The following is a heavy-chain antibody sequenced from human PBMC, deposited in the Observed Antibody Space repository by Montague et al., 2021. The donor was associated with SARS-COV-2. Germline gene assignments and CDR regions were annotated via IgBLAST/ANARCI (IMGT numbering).Heavy chain of an antibody. J-gene: IGHJ6*02. CDR1: GFTFSSYA. CDR2: ISYDGSNK. Sequence: SLRLSCAASGFTFSSYAMHWVRQAPGKGLEWVAVISYDGSNKYYADSVKGRFTISRDNSKNTLYLQMNSLRAEDTAVYYCARVLGGYYGMDVWGQGTTATVSS. CDR3: ARVLGGYYGMDV. D-gene: IGHD2/OR15-2a*01. V-gene: IGHV3-30-3*01.